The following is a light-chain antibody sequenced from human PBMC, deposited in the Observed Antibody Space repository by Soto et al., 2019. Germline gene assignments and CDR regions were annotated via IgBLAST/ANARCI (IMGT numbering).Light chain of an antibody. CDR2: GAS. V-gene: IGKV3-20*01. CDR3: QQYRRSPFT. Sequence: DIVLTQSPGTLSLSPGERATLACRASQGVSANHLTWYQQKPGQAPRLLMWGASTRATGIPDRVSGSGSGTDFTLTISRLEPEDFAVYFCQQYRRSPFTFGPGTKVDI. CDR1: QGVSANH. J-gene: IGKJ3*01.